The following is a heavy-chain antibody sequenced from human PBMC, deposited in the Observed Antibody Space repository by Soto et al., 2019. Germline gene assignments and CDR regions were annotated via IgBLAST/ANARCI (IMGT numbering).Heavy chain of an antibody. J-gene: IGHJ4*02. CDR2: MNPNSGNT. D-gene: IGHD3-10*01. CDR1: GYTFTSYD. V-gene: IGHV1-8*01. Sequence: ASVKVSCKASGYTFTSYDISWVRQATGQGLEWMGWMNPNSGNTGYAQKFQGRVTMTRNTSISTAYMELSSLRSEDTAVYYCARVDDTSVWFGELFIDYWGQGTLVTVSS. CDR3: ARVDDTSVWFGELFIDY.